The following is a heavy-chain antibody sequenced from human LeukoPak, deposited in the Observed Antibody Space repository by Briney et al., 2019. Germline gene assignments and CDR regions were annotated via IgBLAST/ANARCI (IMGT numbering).Heavy chain of an antibody. J-gene: IGHJ6*02. CDR1: GGSFSGYY. Sequence: ASETLSLTCAVYGGSFSGYYWSWIRQPPGKGLEWIGEINHSGSTNYNPSLKSRVTISVDTSKNQFSLKLSSVTAADTAVYYCARSAVIVATNPYYYYGMDVWGQGTTVTVSS. CDR3: ARSAVIVATNPYYYYGMDV. CDR2: INHSGST. V-gene: IGHV4-34*01. D-gene: IGHD5-12*01.